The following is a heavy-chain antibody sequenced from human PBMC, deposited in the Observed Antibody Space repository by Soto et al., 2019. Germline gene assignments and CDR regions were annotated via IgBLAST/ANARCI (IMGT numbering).Heavy chain of an antibody. CDR2: IYADGST. D-gene: IGHD1-1*01. CDR1: GFNVSNNY. CDR3: ARDWGGNTTPYWYFDL. J-gene: IGHJ2*01. V-gene: IGHV3-53*01. Sequence: LRLSCAASGFNVSNNYMDWDRQAPGKGLEWVSLIYADGSTFYADSVRGRFIISRDNSKNTVYLQMNSLRAEDTAVYYCARDWGGNTTPYWYFDLWGRGTLVTVSS.